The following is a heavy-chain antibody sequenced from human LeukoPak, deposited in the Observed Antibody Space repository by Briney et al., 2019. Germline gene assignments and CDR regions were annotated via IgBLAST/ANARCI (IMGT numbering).Heavy chain of an antibody. D-gene: IGHD1-14*01. V-gene: IGHV3-23*01. CDR1: GFTFSSYA. CDR3: AKNRGALNYMDV. Sequence: PGGSLRLSCAASGFTFSSYAMSWVRQAPGKGLEWVSGLSGSGGTAYYADSVKGRFTISRDNSENTLYQQMNSLRAEDTAVYHCAKNRGALNYMDVWGKGTTVTVSS. J-gene: IGHJ6*03. CDR2: LSGSGGTA.